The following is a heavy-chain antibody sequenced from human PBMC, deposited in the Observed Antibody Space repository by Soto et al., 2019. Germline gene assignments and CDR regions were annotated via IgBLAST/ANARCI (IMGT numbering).Heavy chain of an antibody. V-gene: IGHV1-3*01. CDR3: ARDRAAAGNNWFDP. D-gene: IGHD6-13*01. CDR1: GYTFTSYA. CDR2: INAGNGNT. Sequence: VKVSCKASGYTFTSYAMHWVRQAPGQRLEWMGWINAGNGNTKYSQKFQGRVTITRDTSASTAYMELSSLRSEDTAVYYCARDRAAAGNNWFDPWGQGTLVTVSS. J-gene: IGHJ5*02.